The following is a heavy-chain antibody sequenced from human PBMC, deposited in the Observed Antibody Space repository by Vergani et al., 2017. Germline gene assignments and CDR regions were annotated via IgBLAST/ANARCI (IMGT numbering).Heavy chain of an antibody. CDR3: AKNKYDSSGYYDGYDFYMDV. V-gene: IGHV3-23*04. CDR2: ISGSGGST. D-gene: IGHD3-22*01. J-gene: IGHJ6*03. Sequence: EVQLVESGGGLVQPGGSLRLSCAASGFTFSSYAMSWVRQAPGKGLEWVSAISGSGGSTYYADSVKGRFTISRDNSKNTLYMQMNSLRAEDTAVYYCAKNKYDSSGYYDGYDFYMDVWGKGTTVTVSS. CDR1: GFTFSSYA.